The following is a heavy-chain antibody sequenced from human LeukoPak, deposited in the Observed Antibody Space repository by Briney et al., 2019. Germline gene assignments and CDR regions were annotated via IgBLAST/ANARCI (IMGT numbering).Heavy chain of an antibody. CDR1: GYTFTNYG. D-gene: IGHD4-11*01. CDR2: ISAYNGYT. V-gene: IGHV1-18*01. CDR3: ARVASPGYSNYVDYFDS. Sequence: ASVKVSCKASGYTFTNYGVSWVRQAPGQGLEWMGWISAYNGYTNYAQKVQGRVTVTTDTSTNTAYMELRSLRSDDTAVYYCARVASPGYSNYVDYFDSWGQGTLVTVSS. J-gene: IGHJ4*02.